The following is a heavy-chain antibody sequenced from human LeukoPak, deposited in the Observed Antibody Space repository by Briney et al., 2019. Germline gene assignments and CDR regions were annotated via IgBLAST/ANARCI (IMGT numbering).Heavy chain of an antibody. V-gene: IGHV4-39*01. Sequence: PSETLSLTCTVSGGSISSSSYYWGWIRQPPGKGLEWIGSIYYSGSTYYNPPLKSRVTISVDTSKNQFSLKLSSVTAADTAVYYCARGERGYSYGVDYWGQGTLVTVSS. D-gene: IGHD5-18*01. CDR2: IYYSGST. CDR3: ARGERGYSYGVDY. CDR1: GGSISSSSYY. J-gene: IGHJ4*02.